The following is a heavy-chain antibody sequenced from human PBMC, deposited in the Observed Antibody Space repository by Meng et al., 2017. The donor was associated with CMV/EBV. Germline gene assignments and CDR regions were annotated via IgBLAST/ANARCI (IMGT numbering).Heavy chain of an antibody. Sequence: SVKVSCKASGGTFSSYAISWVRQAPGQGLEWMGGIIPIFGTANYAQKLQGRVAITTDESTTTAYMELSSLRSEDTAVFYCARGARITMIVGGSYYYYYGMDVWGQGTTVTVSS. CDR2: IIPIFGTA. D-gene: IGHD3-22*01. V-gene: IGHV1-69*05. CDR3: ARGARITMIVGGSYYYYYGMDV. J-gene: IGHJ6*02. CDR1: GGTFSSYA.